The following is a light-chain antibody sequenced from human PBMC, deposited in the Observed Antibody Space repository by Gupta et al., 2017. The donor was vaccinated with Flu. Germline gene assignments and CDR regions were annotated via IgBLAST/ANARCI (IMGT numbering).Light chain of an antibody. Sequence: EIVMTQSPDSLSVSPGERATLSCRASQNIRNNLAWYQQRPGQPPRLLIYGASTRDRGVPARFSGSGFGKKFTLTVSGRQSEDIAVYFCQHDNEWPPWAFGQGTMVDIK. CDR1: QNIRNN. V-gene: IGKV3-15*01. CDR2: GAS. J-gene: IGKJ1*01. CDR3: QHDNEWPPWA.